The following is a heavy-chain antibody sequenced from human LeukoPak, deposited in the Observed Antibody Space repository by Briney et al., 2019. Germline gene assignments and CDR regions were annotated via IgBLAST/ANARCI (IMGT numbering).Heavy chain of an antibody. CDR1: GGSIGTYY. CDR2: ISYSGRT. V-gene: IGHV4-59*08. J-gene: IGHJ4*02. D-gene: IGHD5-18*01. CDR3: ARHSSEYSYEL. Sequence: SETLSLTCAVSGGSIGTYYWSWIRQPPGKGLEWIGYISYSGRTTYNPSLKSRVTISVDTSKNQFSLKLNSVTAADTAVYYCARHSSEYSYELWGLGTLVTVSS.